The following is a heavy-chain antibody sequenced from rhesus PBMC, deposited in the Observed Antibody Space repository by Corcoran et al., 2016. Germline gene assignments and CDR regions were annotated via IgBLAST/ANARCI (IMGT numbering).Heavy chain of an antibody. Sequence: QVTLKESGPALVKPTQTLTLTCTFSGFSLSPSGMWVGRLRQPSRQTLEWLAHIYCNDDKYYSTSLKSRLTISKDTSKNQVVLTMTNMDPVDTATYYCARIGGSYNGWYFDLWGPGTPITISS. CDR3: ARIGGSYNGWYFDL. D-gene: IGHD1-44*02. V-gene: IGHV2-1*01. J-gene: IGHJ2*01. CDR2: IYCNDDK. CDR1: GFSLSPSGMW.